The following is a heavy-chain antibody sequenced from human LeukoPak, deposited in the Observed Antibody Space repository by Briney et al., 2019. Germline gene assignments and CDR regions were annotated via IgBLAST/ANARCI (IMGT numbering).Heavy chain of an antibody. V-gene: IGHV4-4*07. CDR2: IYTSGST. D-gene: IGHD3-16*01. CDR1: GGSISSYY. CDR3: ARDLAVYYYYYYMDV. J-gene: IGHJ6*03. Sequence: PSETLSLTCTVSGGSISSYYWSWIRQPAGKGLEWIGRIYTSGSTNYNPSLKSRVTMSVDTSKNQFSLKLSSVTAADTAVYYCARDLAVYYYYYYMDVWGKGTTVTISS.